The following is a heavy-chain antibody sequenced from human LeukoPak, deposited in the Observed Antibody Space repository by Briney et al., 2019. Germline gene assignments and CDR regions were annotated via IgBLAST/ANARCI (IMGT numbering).Heavy chain of an antibody. CDR3: ARKGTSYHYDSSGYLDY. V-gene: IGHV3-30*04. J-gene: IGHJ4*02. CDR2: ISYDGSNK. CDR1: GFTFSSYA. Sequence: PGGSLRLSCAASGFTFSSYAMHWVRQAPGKGLEWVAVISYDGSNKYYADSVKGRFTISRDNSKNPLYLQMNSLRAEDTAVYYCARKGTSYHYDSSGYLDYWGQGTLVTVSS. D-gene: IGHD3-22*01.